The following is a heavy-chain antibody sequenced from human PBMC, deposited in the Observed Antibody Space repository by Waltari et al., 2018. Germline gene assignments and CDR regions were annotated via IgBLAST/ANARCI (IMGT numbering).Heavy chain of an antibody. CDR2: IYYSGST. Sequence: QVQLQESGPGLVKPSETLSLTCTVSGGSISSYYWSWIRQPPGKGLEWIGYIYYSGSTNYNPSLKSLVTISVDTSKNQFSLKLSSVTAADTAVYYCARSVVGSSSPFAFDIWGQGTMVTVSS. CDR3: ARSVVGSSSPFAFDI. D-gene: IGHD6-13*01. J-gene: IGHJ3*02. V-gene: IGHV4-59*08. CDR1: GGSISSYY.